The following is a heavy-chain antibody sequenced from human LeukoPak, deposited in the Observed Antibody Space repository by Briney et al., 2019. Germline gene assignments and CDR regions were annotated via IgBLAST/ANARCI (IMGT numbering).Heavy chain of an antibody. J-gene: IGHJ3*01. V-gene: IGHV1-2*02. D-gene: IGHD3-10*01. CDR1: GYTFTDYY. CDR3: ARESRGSSAFDV. CDR2: INPNSGGT. Sequence: ASVKVSCKASGYTFTDYYMHWVRQAPGQGLEWMGWINPNSGGTEYAQKFQGRVTMTRATSISTVYMELSRLRSDDTAVYYCARESRGSSAFDVWGQGTMVTVSS.